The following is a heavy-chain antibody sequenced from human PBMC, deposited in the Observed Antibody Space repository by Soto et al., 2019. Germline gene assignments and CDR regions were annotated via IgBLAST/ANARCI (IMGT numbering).Heavy chain of an antibody. J-gene: IGHJ5*02. V-gene: IGHV4-34*01. Sequence: PSETLSLTCAVYGGSFSGYYWSWIRQPPGKGLEWIGEINHSGSTNYNPSLKSRVTISVDTSKNQFSLKLSSVTAADTAVYYCAVVVVAASASEYNWFDPWGQGTLVTVSS. CDR1: GGSFSGYY. D-gene: IGHD2-15*01. CDR2: INHSGST. CDR3: AVVVVAASASEYNWFDP.